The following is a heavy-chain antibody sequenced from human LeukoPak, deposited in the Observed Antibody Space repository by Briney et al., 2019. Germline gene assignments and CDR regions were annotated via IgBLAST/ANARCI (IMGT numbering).Heavy chain of an antibody. CDR2: IYHSGST. V-gene: IGHV4-38-2*02. CDR1: GYSISSGYY. J-gene: IGHJ5*02. CDR3: ARGGLLWFGELSTNNWFDP. D-gene: IGHD3-10*01. Sequence: SETLSLTCTVSGYSISSGYYWGWIRQPPGKGLEWIGSIYHSGSTYYNPSLRSRVTISVDTSKNQFSLKLSSVTAADTAVYYCARGGLLWFGELSTNNWFDPWGQGTLVTVSS.